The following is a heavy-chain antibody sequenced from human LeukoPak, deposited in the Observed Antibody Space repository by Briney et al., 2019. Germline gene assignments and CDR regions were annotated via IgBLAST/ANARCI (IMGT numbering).Heavy chain of an antibody. D-gene: IGHD1-1*01. CDR1: GFTASTYG. J-gene: IGHJ6*02. V-gene: IGHV3-23*01. CDR3: AKGSRTGQFPMDV. CDR2: IVGGAGYT. Sequence: GGSLRLSCAASGFTASTYGVSWVRQAPGKGLQWVSAIVGGAGYTFYADSVKGWFTISRDNSWNSLYLQMNSLRDDDTAVYYCAKGSRTGQFPMDVWGQGTTVTVSS.